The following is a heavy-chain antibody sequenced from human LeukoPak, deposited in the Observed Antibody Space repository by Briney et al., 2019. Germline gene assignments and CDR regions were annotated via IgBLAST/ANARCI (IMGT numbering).Heavy chain of an antibody. CDR1: GGSIRSNTYY. Sequence: SETLSLTCIVSGGSIRSNTYYWGWIRQPPGKGLEWIGSLSYSGRVYYNPSLKSRVAISLETSKNQFSLKLNSVTAADTAVYYCAREAELLADNAFDIWGQGTMVTVSS. CDR2: LSYSGRV. J-gene: IGHJ3*02. D-gene: IGHD2-21*02. V-gene: IGHV4-39*07. CDR3: AREAELLADNAFDI.